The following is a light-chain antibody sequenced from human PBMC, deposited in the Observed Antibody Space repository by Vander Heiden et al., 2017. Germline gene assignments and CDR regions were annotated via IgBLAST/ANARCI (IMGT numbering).Light chain of an antibody. CDR2: VVS. CDR3: QQTYSMPFT. J-gene: IGKJ4*01. V-gene: IGKV1-39*01. Sequence: DIQMTQSPSSLPASVGDRVTITSRASQSIGNCLNWYQQKPEKAPDLLIYVVSSLQSGVPSRFSCSGSGTDFTLTITNLQPEDFATYYCQQTYSMPFTFGGGTKVEIK. CDR1: QSIGNC.